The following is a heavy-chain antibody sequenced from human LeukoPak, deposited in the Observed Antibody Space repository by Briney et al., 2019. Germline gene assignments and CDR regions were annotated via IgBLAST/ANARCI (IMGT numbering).Heavy chain of an antibody. Sequence: SETLSLTCAVSGGSISSSNWWSWVRQPPGKGLEWIGYIYYSGSTNYNPSLKSRVTISVDTSKNRFSLKLSSVTAADTAVYYCARDEGSSWYYFDYWGQGTLVTVSS. D-gene: IGHD6-13*01. CDR1: GGSISSSNW. CDR2: IYYSGST. J-gene: IGHJ4*02. CDR3: ARDEGSSWYYFDY. V-gene: IGHV4-4*02.